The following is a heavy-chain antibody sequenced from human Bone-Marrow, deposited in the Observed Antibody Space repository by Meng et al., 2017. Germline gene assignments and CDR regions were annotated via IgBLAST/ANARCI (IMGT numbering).Heavy chain of an antibody. J-gene: IGHJ6*02. CDR2: INSDGSST. CDR1: GFTFSSYW. CDR3: ARDGYSSGWYGGYYYYYGMDV. V-gene: IGHV3-74*01. Sequence: GGSRRLSCAASGFTFSSYWMHWVRQAPGKGLGWVSRINSDGSSTSYADSVEGRFNIYRDNAKNTLYLQMNSLRAEDTAVYYCARDGYSSGWYGGYYYYYGMDVWGQGTTVTVSS. D-gene: IGHD6-19*01.